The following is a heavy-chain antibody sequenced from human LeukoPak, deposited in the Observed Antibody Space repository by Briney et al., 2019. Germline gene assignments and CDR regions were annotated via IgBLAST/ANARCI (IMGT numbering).Heavy chain of an antibody. CDR2: IYPGDSDT. CDR3: ARPSRLPFRRDYDFWSGYLGAFDI. CDR1: GYSFTSYW. V-gene: IGHV5-51*01. D-gene: IGHD3-3*01. J-gene: IGHJ3*02. Sequence: HGESLKISCKGSGYSFTSYWIGWVRQMPGKGLEWMGIIYPGDSDTRYSPSFQGQVTISADKSISTAYLQWSSLKASDTAMYYCARPSRLPFRRDYDFWSGYLGAFDIWGQGTMVTVSS.